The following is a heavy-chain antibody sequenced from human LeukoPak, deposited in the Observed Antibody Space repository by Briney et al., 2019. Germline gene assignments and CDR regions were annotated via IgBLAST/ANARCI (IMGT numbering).Heavy chain of an antibody. CDR3: ARADGGELLEL. V-gene: IGHV4-30-2*01. J-gene: IGHJ4*02. Sequence: SETLSLTCTVSGGSISSGGYYWSWIRQPPGKGLEWIGYIYHSGSTYYNPSLKSRVTISVDRSKNQFSLKLSSVTAADTAVYYCARADGGELLELWGQGTLVTVSS. D-gene: IGHD1-26*01. CDR1: GGSISSGGYY. CDR2: IYHSGST.